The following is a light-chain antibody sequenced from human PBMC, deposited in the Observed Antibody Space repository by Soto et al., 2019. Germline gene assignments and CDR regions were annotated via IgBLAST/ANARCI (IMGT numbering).Light chain of an antibody. CDR3: QQYTSFST. V-gene: IGKV1-5*01. CDR2: DAS. CDR1: QSLSTW. J-gene: IGKJ1*01. Sequence: DIQMTQSPSTLSASVGDRVTITCRAGQSLSTWLAWYQQKPGKAPKLLIYDASSLESGVPSRFIGSGSGTEFTLTISSLQPDDFATYYCQQYTSFSTFGQGTKVEIK.